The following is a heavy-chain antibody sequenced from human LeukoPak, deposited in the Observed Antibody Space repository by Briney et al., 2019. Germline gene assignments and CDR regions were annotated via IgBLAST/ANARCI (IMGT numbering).Heavy chain of an antibody. D-gene: IGHD3-3*01. CDR3: ARGDFWSGYGIDY. J-gene: IGHJ4*02. Sequence: SETLSLTCTVSGGSISSYYWSWIRQPPGKVLEWIGYIYYSGSTNYNPSLKSRVTISVDTSKNQFSLKLSSVTAADTAVYYCARGDFWSGYGIDYWGQGTLVTVSS. CDR2: IYYSGST. V-gene: IGHV4-59*01. CDR1: GGSISSYY.